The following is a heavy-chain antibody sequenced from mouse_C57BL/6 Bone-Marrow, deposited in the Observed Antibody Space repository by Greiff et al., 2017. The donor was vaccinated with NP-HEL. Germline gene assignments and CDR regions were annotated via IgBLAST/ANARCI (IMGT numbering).Heavy chain of an antibody. D-gene: IGHD5-5*01. Sequence: EVQLQQSGPELVKPGASVKISCKASGYTFTDYYMNWVKQSHGKSLEWIGDINPNNGGTSYNQKFKGKATLTVDKSSSTAYMELRSLTSEDSAVYYCYYLNAYWGQGTLVTVSA. V-gene: IGHV1-26*01. CDR1: GYTFTDYY. CDR2: INPNNGGT. J-gene: IGHJ3*01. CDR3: YYLNAY.